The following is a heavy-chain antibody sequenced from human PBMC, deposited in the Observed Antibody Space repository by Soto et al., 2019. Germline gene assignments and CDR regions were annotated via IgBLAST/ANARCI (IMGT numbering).Heavy chain of an antibody. V-gene: IGHV3-30*18. CDR2: ISYDGSNK. J-gene: IGHJ6*02. CDR3: AKARGLGIKYGMDV. Sequence: GGSLRLSCAASGFTFSSYGMHWVRQAPGKGLEWVAVISYDGSNKYYADYVKGRFTISGDNSKNTLYLQMNSLRAEDTSVYYCAKARGLGIKYGMDVWGQGTTVTVSS. D-gene: IGHD7-27*01. CDR1: GFTFSSYG.